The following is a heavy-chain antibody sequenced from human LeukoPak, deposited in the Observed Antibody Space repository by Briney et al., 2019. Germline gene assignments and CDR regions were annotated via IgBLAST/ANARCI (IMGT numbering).Heavy chain of an antibody. CDR3: ARGYNAYFDY. CDR2: ISYDGSNK. Sequence: GGSLRLSCAASGFTFSSYAMHWVRQAPGKGLEWVAVISYDGSNKYYADSVKGRFTISRDNSKNTVDLQMNSLRAEDTAVYYCARGYNAYFDYWGQGTLVTVSS. V-gene: IGHV3-30-3*01. J-gene: IGHJ4*02. CDR1: GFTFSSYA. D-gene: IGHD5-18*01.